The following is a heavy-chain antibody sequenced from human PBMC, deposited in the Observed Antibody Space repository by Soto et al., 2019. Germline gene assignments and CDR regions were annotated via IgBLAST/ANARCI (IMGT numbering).Heavy chain of an antibody. CDR2: IYHSGST. CDR3: ARSVIDLYYYYYGMDV. CDR1: GGSISSSNW. V-gene: IGHV4-4*02. J-gene: IGHJ6*02. Sequence: SETLSLTCAVSGGSISSSNWWSWVRQPPGKGLEWIGEIYHSGSTNYNPSLKSRVTISVDKSKNQFSLKLSSVTAADTAVYYCARSVIDLYYYYYGMDVWGQGTTVTVSS. D-gene: IGHD3-22*01.